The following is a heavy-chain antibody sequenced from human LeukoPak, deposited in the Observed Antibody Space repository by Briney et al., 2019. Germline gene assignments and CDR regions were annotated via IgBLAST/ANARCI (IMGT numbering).Heavy chain of an antibody. CDR2: ITSRSIQM. V-gene: IGHV3-21*01. CDR1: GFTFSAYT. D-gene: IGHD3/OR15-3a*01. J-gene: IGHJ4*02. Sequence: KPGGSLRLSCAASGFTFSAYTMSWVRQAPGKGLEWVSAITSRSIQMFYADSVKGRFTISRDNAKNSVSLQMDSLRAEDTAVYYCVKADPAEPGLPDYWGQGTLVSVSS. CDR3: VKADPAEPGLPDY.